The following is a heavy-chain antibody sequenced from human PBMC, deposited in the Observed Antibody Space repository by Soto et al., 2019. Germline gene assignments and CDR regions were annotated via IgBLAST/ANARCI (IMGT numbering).Heavy chain of an antibody. J-gene: IGHJ1*01. CDR3: ASKCGGSCYCAGSMWFHH. CDR2: IIPILGIA. Sequence: QVQLVQSGAEVKKPGSSVKVSCKASGGTFSSYTISWVRQAPGQRLEWMGRIIPILGIANYAQKFQGRVTITADNSTSTAYMALSRLRSEDTAVYYCASKCGGSCYCAGSMWFHHWGQGTLVTVSS. CDR1: GGTFSSYT. D-gene: IGHD2-15*01. V-gene: IGHV1-69*02.